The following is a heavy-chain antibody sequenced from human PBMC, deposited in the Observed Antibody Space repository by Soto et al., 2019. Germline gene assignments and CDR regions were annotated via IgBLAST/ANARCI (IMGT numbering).Heavy chain of an antibody. CDR1: GGTFSSYA. D-gene: IGHD6-13*01. V-gene: IGHV1-69*13. J-gene: IGHJ5*02. CDR3: ARGYSSRSWFDP. Sequence: SVKVSCKASGGTFSSYAISWVRQAPGQGLEWMGGIIPIFDTANYAQKFQGRVTITADESTSTAYMELSSLRSEDTAVYYCARGYSSRSWFDPWGQGTLVTVSS. CDR2: IIPIFDTA.